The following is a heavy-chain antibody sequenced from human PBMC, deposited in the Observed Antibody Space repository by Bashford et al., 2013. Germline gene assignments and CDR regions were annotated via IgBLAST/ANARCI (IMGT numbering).Heavy chain of an antibody. V-gene: IGHV1-69*06. CDR2: IIPMFTTG. J-gene: IGHJ4*02. CDR1: GGTFSSYA. D-gene: IGHD2-2*02. Sequence: SVKVSCKASGGTFSSYAFSWVRQAPGQGLEWMGGIIPMFTTGDYAQKFHGRVTIAADTSTSTVYMELSSLRSEDAAVYYCASYTTATPLAEGSHDSWGQGTLVTVSS. CDR3: ASYTTATPLAEGSHDS.